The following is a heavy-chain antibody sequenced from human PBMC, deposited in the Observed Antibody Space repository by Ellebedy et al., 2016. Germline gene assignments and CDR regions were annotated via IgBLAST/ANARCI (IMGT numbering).Heavy chain of an antibody. Sequence: GGSLRLSCAASGFTFSSYDMYWVRQATGKGLEWVSPIGTAGDPYYSGSVKGRFTISRENAKNSLYLQMNSLRAGDTAVYYCARGDGYNYRYYWGQGTLVTVSS. D-gene: IGHD5-24*01. J-gene: IGHJ4*02. V-gene: IGHV3-13*05. CDR1: GFTFSSYD. CDR3: ARGDGYNYRYY. CDR2: IGTAGDP.